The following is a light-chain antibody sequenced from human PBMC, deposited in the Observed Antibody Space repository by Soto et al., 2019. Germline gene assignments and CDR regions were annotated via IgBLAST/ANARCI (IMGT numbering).Light chain of an antibody. CDR2: EVS. J-gene: IGLJ1*01. Sequence: QSVLTQPASVSGSPGQSITISCTGTSSDVGGYNYVSWYQQHPGKAPKLMIYEVSNRPSGVSNRFSGSKSGNTASLTISGLQAEDEAEYYCSSYTSSSTPHYVFGTGTKLTVL. V-gene: IGLV2-14*01. CDR3: SSYTSSSTPHYV. CDR1: SSDVGGYNY.